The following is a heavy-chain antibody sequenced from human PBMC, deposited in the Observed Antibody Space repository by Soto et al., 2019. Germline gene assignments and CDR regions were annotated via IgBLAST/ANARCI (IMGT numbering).Heavy chain of an antibody. Sequence: SVKVSCKASGYTFTSYHMHWVRQAPGQGLEWMGIINPSGGSTSYAQKFQGRVTMTRDTCTSTVYMELSSLRSEDTAVYYCARSRRREGEGFDYWGQGTLVTVSS. CDR1: GYTFTSYH. D-gene: IGHD3-10*01. CDR2: INPSGGST. V-gene: IGHV1-46*01. CDR3: ARSRRREGEGFDY. J-gene: IGHJ4*02.